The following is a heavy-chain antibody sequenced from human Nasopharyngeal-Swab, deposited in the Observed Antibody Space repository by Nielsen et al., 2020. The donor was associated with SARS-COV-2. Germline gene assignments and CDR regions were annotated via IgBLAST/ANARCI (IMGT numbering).Heavy chain of an antibody. CDR2: VNAGSGNT. J-gene: IGHJ3*02. CDR1: GYTFTSYA. Sequence: ASVKVSCKASGYTFTSYAMHWVRQAPGQSLEWMGWVNAGSGNTKYSQKFQGRVTITRDTSASTAYMELSSLRSEDTAVYYCARDGGNDFWSGYYSVGYPDVFDIWGQGTMVTVFS. CDR3: ARDGGNDFWSGYYSVGYPDVFDI. D-gene: IGHD3-3*01. V-gene: IGHV1-3*01.